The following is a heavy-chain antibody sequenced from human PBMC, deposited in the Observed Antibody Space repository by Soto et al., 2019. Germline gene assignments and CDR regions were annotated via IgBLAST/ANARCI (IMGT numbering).Heavy chain of an antibody. J-gene: IGHJ4*02. CDR1: GFTFSRYW. CDR3: ASSNYCYRDS. D-gene: IGHD5-18*01. Sequence: EVQLVESGGGLVQPGGSLTLSCAASGFTFSRYWMSWVSQAPGKGLEWVANIKHDGSEKYYVDSVKGRFTISRDNAANALYLRMNSLRAEDTALYYCASSNYCYRDSWGQGTLVTVSS. V-gene: IGHV3-7*02. CDR2: IKHDGSEK.